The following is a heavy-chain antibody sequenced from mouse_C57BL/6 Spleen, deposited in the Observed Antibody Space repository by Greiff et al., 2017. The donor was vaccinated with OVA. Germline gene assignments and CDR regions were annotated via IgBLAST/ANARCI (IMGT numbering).Heavy chain of an antibody. J-gene: IGHJ3*01. CDR2: IDPENGDT. V-gene: IGHV14-4*01. D-gene: IGHD1-1*01. Sequence: VQLQPSWAELVRPGASVKLSCTASGFTIKDDYMHWVKQRPEQGLEWIGWIDPENGDTEYASKFQGKATIPADTASNTAYLQLSSLTSEDTAVYYCTTPSTVVAPGFAYWGQGTLVTVSA. CDR3: TTPSTVVAPGFAY. CDR1: GFTIKDDY.